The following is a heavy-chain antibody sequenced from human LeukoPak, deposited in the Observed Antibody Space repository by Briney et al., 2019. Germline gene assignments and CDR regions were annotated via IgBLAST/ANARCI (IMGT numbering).Heavy chain of an antibody. D-gene: IGHD3-22*01. CDR3: ARGYYDRSGHSPFDALDI. V-gene: IGHV4-4*07. Sequence: SETLSLTCTVSGGSINGYQWSWIRQPAGKGLEWIGRIYTSGSTNYNPSLKSRVTMSVDTSKNQFSLKLSSVTAADTAMYYCARGYYDRSGHSPFDALDIWGHGTMVTVSS. CDR1: GGSINGYQ. J-gene: IGHJ3*02. CDR2: IYTSGST.